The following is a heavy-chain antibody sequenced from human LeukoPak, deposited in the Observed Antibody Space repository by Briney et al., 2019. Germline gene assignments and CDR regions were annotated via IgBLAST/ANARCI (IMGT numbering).Heavy chain of an antibody. CDR2: IIPILGIA. J-gene: IGHJ4*02. CDR1: GGTFSSYA. Sequence: ASVKVSCKASGGTFSSYAISWVRQAPGQGLEWMGRIIPILGIANYAQKFQGRVTMTTDTSTSTAYMELRSLRSDDTAVYYCARTYSSSPVYDYWGQGTLVTVSS. D-gene: IGHD6-13*01. CDR3: ARTYSSSPVYDY. V-gene: IGHV1-69*04.